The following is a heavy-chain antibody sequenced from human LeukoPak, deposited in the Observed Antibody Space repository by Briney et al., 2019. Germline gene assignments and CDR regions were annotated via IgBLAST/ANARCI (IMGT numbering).Heavy chain of an antibody. D-gene: IGHD3-22*01. CDR3: ARVYDSSGYHDY. CDR1: GGSFSGYY. J-gene: IGHJ4*02. V-gene: IGHV4-34*01. Sequence: SETLSLTCAVYGGSFSGYYWSWIRQPPGKGVEWIGEINHSGSTNYNPSLKSRVTISVDTSKNQFSLKLSSVTAADTAVYYCARVYDSSGYHDYWGQGTLVTVSS. CDR2: INHSGST.